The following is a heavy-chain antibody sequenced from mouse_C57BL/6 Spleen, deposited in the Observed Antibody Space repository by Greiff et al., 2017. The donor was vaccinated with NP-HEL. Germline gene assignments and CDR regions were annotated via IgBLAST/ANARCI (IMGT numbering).Heavy chain of an antibody. CDR3: AMLLSELGLAY. D-gene: IGHD4-1*01. CDR1: GYTFTSYW. V-gene: IGHV1-74*01. Sequence: VQLQQSGAELVKPGASVKVSCKASGYTFTSYWMHWVKQRPGQGLEWIGRIHPSDSDTNYNQKFKGKATLTVDKSSSTAYMQLSSLTSEDSAVYYCAMLLSELGLAYWGQGTLVTVSA. CDR2: IHPSDSDT. J-gene: IGHJ3*01.